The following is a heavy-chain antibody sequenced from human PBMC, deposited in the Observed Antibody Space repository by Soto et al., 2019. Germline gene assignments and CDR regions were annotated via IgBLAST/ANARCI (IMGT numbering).Heavy chain of an antibody. CDR3: AWTGTRYNANSDL. CDR1: GFPFGDYY. V-gene: IGHV3-11*01. D-gene: IGHD1-7*01. Sequence: VSWEGSGFPFGDYYMSWSRQAPGKGLEWISYIGSNGVTRIYADSVKGRLTISRDNAKQSLFLPMNNLRAEDTAVYYCAWTGTRYNANSDLWAQGPLVSVS. J-gene: IGHJ4*02. CDR2: IGSNGVTR.